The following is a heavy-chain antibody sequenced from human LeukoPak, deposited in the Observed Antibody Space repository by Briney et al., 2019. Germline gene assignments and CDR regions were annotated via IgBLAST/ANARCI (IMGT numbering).Heavy chain of an antibody. CDR1: GGSISSSSYY. Sequence: SETLSLTCTVSGGSISSSSYYWGWIRQPPGKGLEWIGSIYYSGSTYYNPSLKSRVTISVDTSKNQFSLKLSSVTAADTAVYYCARGAYYGSGSYYTMYYFDYWGQGTLVTVSS. CDR2: IYYSGST. CDR3: ARGAYYGSGSYYTMYYFDY. V-gene: IGHV4-39*07. D-gene: IGHD3-10*01. J-gene: IGHJ4*02.